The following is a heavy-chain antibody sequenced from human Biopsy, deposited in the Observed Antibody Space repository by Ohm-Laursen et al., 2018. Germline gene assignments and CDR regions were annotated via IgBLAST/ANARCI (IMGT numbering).Heavy chain of an antibody. D-gene: IGHD2/OR15-2a*01. CDR1: AHALSELS. CDR2: FSPEEGET. J-gene: IGHJ4*02. Sequence: EASVTVSCKVSAHALSELSMHWVRQSPGKGLEWLGGFSPEEGETLYAQKFQGRVTMSEDTSTDTAYMELSSLTSEDTAVYYCAADIIFTLDSWGQGTLVTVSS. V-gene: IGHV1-24*01. CDR3: AADIIFTLDS.